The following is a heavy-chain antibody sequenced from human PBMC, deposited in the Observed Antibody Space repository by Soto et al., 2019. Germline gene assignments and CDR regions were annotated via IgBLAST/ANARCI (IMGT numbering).Heavy chain of an antibody. Sequence: PGGSLRLSCAASGFTFTSYVMSWVRQAPGKGLEWVSTISGGGETTQYAESVEGRFTIARDNAKNTLYLQMNSLTAEDTAVYYCAKKSPRCSPFDCWGQGTLVTVSS. D-gene: IGHD3-10*02. V-gene: IGHV3-23*01. CDR3: AKKSPRCSPFDC. CDR2: ISGGGETT. J-gene: IGHJ4*02. CDR1: GFTFTSYV.